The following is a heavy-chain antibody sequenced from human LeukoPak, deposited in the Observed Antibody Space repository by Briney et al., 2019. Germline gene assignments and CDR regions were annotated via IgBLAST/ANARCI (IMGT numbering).Heavy chain of an antibody. Sequence: GGSLRLSCAASGFTFSSYAMSWVRQAPGKGLEWVSRISDSGGTTYYADSVRGRFTISRDNSENTLYLQMNSLRAEDTALYYCAKDRITGTTGWFDPWGQGTLVTVSS. CDR1: GFTFSSYA. J-gene: IGHJ5*02. CDR2: ISDSGGTT. V-gene: IGHV3-23*01. D-gene: IGHD1-7*01. CDR3: AKDRITGTTGWFDP.